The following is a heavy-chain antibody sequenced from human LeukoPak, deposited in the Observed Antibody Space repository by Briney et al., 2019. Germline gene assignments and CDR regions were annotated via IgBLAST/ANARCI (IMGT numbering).Heavy chain of an antibody. CDR3: ARLSVRGAVAGNWFDP. CDR1: GYSFTSYW. D-gene: IGHD6-19*01. V-gene: IGHV5-10-1*01. Sequence: GESLRISCKGSGYSFTSYWISWVRQVPGKGLEWMGRIDPSDSYTNYSPSFQGHVTISADKSISTAYLQWSSLKASDTAMYYCARLSVRGAVAGNWFDPWGQGTLVTVSS. CDR2: IDPSDSYT. J-gene: IGHJ5*02.